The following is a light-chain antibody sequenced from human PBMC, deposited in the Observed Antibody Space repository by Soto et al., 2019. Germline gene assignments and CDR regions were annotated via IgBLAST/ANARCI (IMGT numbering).Light chain of an antibody. CDR1: SSDVGGYNY. CDR3: SSYTSSSTVV. V-gene: IGLV2-14*01. CDR2: DVS. J-gene: IGLJ2*01. Sequence: QSALTQPASVSGSPGQSITISCTGTSSDVGGYNYVSWYQQHPGKAPKLMIYDVSNRPSGVSNRLSGSKSGNTASLTISGLQAEDEDDYYCSSYTSSSTVVFAGGTKLTVL.